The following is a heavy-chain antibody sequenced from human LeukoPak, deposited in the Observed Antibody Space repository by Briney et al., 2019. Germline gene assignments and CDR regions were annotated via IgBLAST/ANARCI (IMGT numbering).Heavy chain of an antibody. D-gene: IGHD3-3*01. CDR2: ISAYNGNT. CDR1: GYTFTSYY. V-gene: IGHV1-18*04. J-gene: IGHJ6*03. Sequence: ASVKVSCKASGYTFTSYYMHWVRQAPGQGLEWMGWISAYNGNTNYAQKLQGRVTMTTDTSTSTAYMELRSLRSDDTAVYYCARWKYYDFWSGSSFYYYMDVWGKGTTVTVSS. CDR3: ARWKYYDFWSGSSFYYYMDV.